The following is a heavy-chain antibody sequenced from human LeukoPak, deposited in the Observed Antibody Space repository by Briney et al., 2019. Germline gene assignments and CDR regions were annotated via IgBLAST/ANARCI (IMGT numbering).Heavy chain of an antibody. J-gene: IGHJ3*02. CDR3: ARCLKEHESWDATDI. CDR1: GFIFKSYG. Sequence: GGSLRLSCAASGFIFKSYGMHWIRQTPGKGLEWVAVAWYDEKNKSYADSVKGRFTISRDNSKGTLYLHMSRLRAEDTALYYCARCLKEHESWDATDIWGQGTMVIVSS. CDR2: AWYDEKNK. V-gene: IGHV3-33*01. D-gene: IGHD1-26*01.